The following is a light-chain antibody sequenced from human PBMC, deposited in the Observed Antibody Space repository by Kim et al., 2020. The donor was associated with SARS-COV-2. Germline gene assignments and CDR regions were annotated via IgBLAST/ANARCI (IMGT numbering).Light chain of an antibody. CDR2: GAS. V-gene: IGKV3-15*01. CDR1: QSVSSN. CDR3: QQYNNWPYT. Sequence: EIVMTQTPVTLSVSPGERATLSCRASQSVSSNLAWYQQTPGQAPRLLIYGASTRATGIPARFSGTGSGTEFTLTISSLQSEDCAVYYCQQYNNWPYTLGQGTKLEI. J-gene: IGKJ2*01.